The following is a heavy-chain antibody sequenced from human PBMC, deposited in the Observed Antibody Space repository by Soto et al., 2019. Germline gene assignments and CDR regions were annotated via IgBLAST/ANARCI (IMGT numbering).Heavy chain of an antibody. J-gene: IGHJ5*02. V-gene: IGHV3-53*01. D-gene: IGHD6-13*01. CDR1: GFSVSSNS. Sequence: EMQLVESGGGWIQPGASLRLSCAASGFSVSSNSMNWVRQAPGKGLEWVSVIHSDVTTYFADSVKGRFIISRDNSKNMLYLQMNSLRAEDTAIYYWARELSGSWYNWFDPWGQGTLVTVSS. CDR3: ARELSGSWYNWFDP. CDR2: IHSDVTT.